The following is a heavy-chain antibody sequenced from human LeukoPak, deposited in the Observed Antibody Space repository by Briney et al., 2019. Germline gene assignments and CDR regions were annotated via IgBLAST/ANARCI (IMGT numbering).Heavy chain of an antibody. CDR1: GYTFTSYG. J-gene: IGHJ4*02. Sequence: ASVKVSCKASGYTFTSYGISWVRLAPGQGLEWMGWISAYNGNTNYAQKLQGRVTMTTDTSTSTAYMELRSLRSDDTAVYYCAREDGYCSSTSCYFDYWGQGTLVTVSS. D-gene: IGHD2-2*01. CDR3: AREDGYCSSTSCYFDY. CDR2: ISAYNGNT. V-gene: IGHV1-18*01.